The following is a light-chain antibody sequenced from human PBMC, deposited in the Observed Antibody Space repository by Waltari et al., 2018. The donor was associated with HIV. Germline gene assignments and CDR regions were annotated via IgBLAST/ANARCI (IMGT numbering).Light chain of an antibody. CDR2: DVY. CDR1: SSDVGPYEY. J-gene: IGLJ1*01. CDR3: APFTSGRLNV. Sequence: QSALTQPASVSGSPGQSITISCTGTSSDVGPYEYASWYQQHPGKVPKLLIYDVYNRPSRISNRFSGSKSGNTASLTISGLQAEDEAAYYCAPFTSGRLNVFGTGTKVTVL. V-gene: IGLV2-14*03.